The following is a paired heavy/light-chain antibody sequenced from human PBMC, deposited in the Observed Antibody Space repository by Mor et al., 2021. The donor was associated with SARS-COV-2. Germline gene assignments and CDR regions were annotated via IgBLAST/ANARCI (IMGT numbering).Light chain of an antibody. CDR2: SNN. CDR3: AAWDDSLNGQRV. J-gene: IGLJ1*01. CDR1: SSNIGSNT. V-gene: IGLV1-44*01. Sequence: QSVLTQPPSASGTPGQRVTISCSGSSSNIGSNTVNWYQQLPGTAPKLLIYSNNQRPSGVPDRFSGSKSGTSASLAISGLQSEDEADYYCAAWDDSLNGQRVFGTGTKVTVL.
Heavy chain of an antibody. CDR1: GGTFSSYA. V-gene: IGHV1-69*06. Sequence: QVQLVQSGAEVKKPGSSVKVSCKASGGTFSSYAISWVRQAPGQGLEWMGGIIPIFGTANYAQKFQGRVTITADKSTSTAYMELSSLRSEDTAVYYCAREVVVAADPIHEAGFFDPWGQGTLVTVSS. CDR3: AREVVVAADPIHEAGFFDP. CDR2: IIPIFGTA. J-gene: IGHJ5*02. D-gene: IGHD2-15*01.